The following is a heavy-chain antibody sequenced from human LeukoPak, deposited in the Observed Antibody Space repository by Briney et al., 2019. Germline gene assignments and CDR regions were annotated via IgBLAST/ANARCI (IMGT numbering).Heavy chain of an antibody. CDR1: GGTFSSSA. CDR2: IIPVLNIT. V-gene: IGHV1-69*04. CDR3: ARDQGLTAPPPYGLDV. J-gene: IGHJ6*02. D-gene: IGHD5-18*01. Sequence: SVKVSCKTSGGTFSSSAITWVRQAPGQGLEWMGRIIPVLNITSYAQRFQGRVTITADTSTSTVYMELSSLRSEETAVYYCARDQGLTAPPPYGLDVWGQGTTVIVSS.